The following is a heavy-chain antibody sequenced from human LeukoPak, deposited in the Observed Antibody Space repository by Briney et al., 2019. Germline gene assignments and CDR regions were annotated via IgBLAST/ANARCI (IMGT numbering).Heavy chain of an antibody. CDR3: AKDGRTSSPK. V-gene: IGHV3-23*01. Sequence: GGSLRLSCATSGFTFSKYAMSWVRQAPGKGLEWVSGIIAAAGTEYAESVKGRFTISRDNSKNTLSLQMNSLRAEDTALYYCAKDGRTSSPKWGQGILVTVSS. CDR1: GFTFSKYA. CDR2: IIAAAGT. D-gene: IGHD1-26*01. J-gene: IGHJ4*02.